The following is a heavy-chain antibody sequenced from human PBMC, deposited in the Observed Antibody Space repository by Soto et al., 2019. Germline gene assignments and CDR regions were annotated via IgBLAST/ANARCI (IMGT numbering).Heavy chain of an antibody. CDR3: ARRPTPIFCSSTSCHDAFDI. CDR2: IYYSGST. D-gene: IGHD2-2*01. Sequence: SETLSLTCTVSGGSIRNNYWSWIRQPPGKGLEWIGYIYYSGSTYYNPSLKSRVTISVDTSKNQFSLKLSSVTAADTAVYYCARRPTPIFCSSTSCHDAFDIWGQGTMVTVSS. V-gene: IGHV4-59*06. CDR1: GGSIRNNY. J-gene: IGHJ3*02.